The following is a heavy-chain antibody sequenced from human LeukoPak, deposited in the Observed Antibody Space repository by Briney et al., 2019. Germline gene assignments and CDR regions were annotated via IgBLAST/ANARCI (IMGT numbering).Heavy chain of an antibody. CDR2: INYSGGT. CDR1: GGSISNYY. V-gene: IGHV4-59*01. Sequence: SETLSLTCTVSGGSISNYYWSWIRQPPGKGLEWIGFINYSGGTDYNPSLRSRVTISVDTSKNQFSLKVRSVTAADTAVYYYARIVALFGAYFDYWGQGTLVTVSS. D-gene: IGHD3-16*01. CDR3: ARIVALFGAYFDY. J-gene: IGHJ4*02.